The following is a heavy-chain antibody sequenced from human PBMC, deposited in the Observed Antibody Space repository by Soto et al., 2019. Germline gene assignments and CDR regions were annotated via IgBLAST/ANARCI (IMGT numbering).Heavy chain of an antibody. V-gene: IGHV1-69*05. CDR1: GGTFSSYA. J-gene: IGHJ6*02. Sequence: SVKVSCKASGGTFSSYAISWVRQAPGQGLEWMGGIIPIFGTANYAQKFQGRVTITTGESTSTAYMELSSLRSEDTAVYYCAGALYYYGSGSPPPYYYYYGMDVWG. D-gene: IGHD3-10*01. CDR2: IIPIFGTA. CDR3: AGALYYYGSGSPPPYYYYYGMDV.